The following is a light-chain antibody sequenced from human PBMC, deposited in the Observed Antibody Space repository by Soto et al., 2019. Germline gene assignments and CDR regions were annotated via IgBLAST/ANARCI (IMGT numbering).Light chain of an antibody. CDR2: EVS. CDR3: SSYTSSGTYV. Sequence: QSALTQPASVSGSPGQSITISCSGTSSDVGGYKYVSWYQQHPGKAPKLMIYEVSYRPSGVSNRFSGSKSGNTASLTISGLQAEDEADHYCSSYTSSGTYVFGTGTKLTVL. CDR1: SSDVGGYKY. V-gene: IGLV2-14*01. J-gene: IGLJ1*01.